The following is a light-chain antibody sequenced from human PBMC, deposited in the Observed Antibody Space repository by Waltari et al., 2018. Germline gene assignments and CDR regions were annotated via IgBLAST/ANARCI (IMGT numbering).Light chain of an antibody. V-gene: IGLV6-57*04. CDR1: SGSIASNY. CDR3: QSYDSTNGVV. J-gene: IGLJ2*01. CDR2: EDN. Sequence: NFMLTQPHSVSESPGKTVTISCTRSSGSIASNYVQWYQQRPGSVPTAVMYEDNQRPSVVPDRFSGSIDRSSNSASLTISGLKTEDEADYYCQSYDSTNGVVFGGGTKLTVL.